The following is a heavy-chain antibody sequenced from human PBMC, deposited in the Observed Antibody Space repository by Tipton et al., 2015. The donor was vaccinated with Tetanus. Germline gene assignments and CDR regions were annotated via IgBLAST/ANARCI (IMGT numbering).Heavy chain of an antibody. Sequence: SLRLSCAASGFTFSYYGMHWVRQAPGKGLEWVAVISYDGSKKNYLDSVKGRFTISRDDYKKTLFLQMNSLRPEDTAVYYCAKDGWFGESYYYYYAMDVWGQGTTVTVSS. CDR3: AKDGWFGESYYYYYAMDV. V-gene: IGHV3-30*18. CDR2: ISYDGSKK. J-gene: IGHJ6*02. D-gene: IGHD3-10*01. CDR1: GFTFSYYG.